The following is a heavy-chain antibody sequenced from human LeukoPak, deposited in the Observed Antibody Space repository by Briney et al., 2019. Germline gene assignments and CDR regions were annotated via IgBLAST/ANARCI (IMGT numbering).Heavy chain of an antibody. Sequence: SVKVSCKASGGTFSSHTISWVRQAPGQGLEWMGGIVPIFGTANYAQKFQGRVTITADESTSTAYMELSSLRSEDTAVYYCASPLPEYYYYGMDVWGQGTTVTVSS. CDR2: IVPIFGTA. V-gene: IGHV1-69*13. J-gene: IGHJ6*02. CDR3: ASPLPEYYYYGMDV. CDR1: GGTFSSHT.